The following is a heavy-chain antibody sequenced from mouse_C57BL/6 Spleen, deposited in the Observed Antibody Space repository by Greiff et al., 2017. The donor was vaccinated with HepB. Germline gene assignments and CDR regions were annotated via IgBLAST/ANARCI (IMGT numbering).Heavy chain of an antibody. Sequence: EVKLQESGGGLVQPGGSLKLSCAASGFTFSDYGMAWVRQAPRKGPEWVAFISNLAYSIYYADTVTGRFTISRENAKNTLYLEMSSLRSEDTAMYYCARRGFRGYFDYWGQGTTLTVSS. CDR2: ISNLAYSI. J-gene: IGHJ2*01. V-gene: IGHV5-15*01. CDR1: GFTFSDYG. CDR3: ARRGFRGYFDY.